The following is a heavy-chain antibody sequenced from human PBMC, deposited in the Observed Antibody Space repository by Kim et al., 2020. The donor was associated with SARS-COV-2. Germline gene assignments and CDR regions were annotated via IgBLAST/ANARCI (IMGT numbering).Heavy chain of an antibody. Sequence: SETLSLTCTVSGGSISSYYWSWIRQPPGKGLEWIGYIYYSGSTNYNPSLKSRVTISVDTSKNRFSLKLSSVTAADTAVYYCARASITMVRGYWWGDAFDIWGQGTMVTVSS. CDR2: IYYSGST. CDR3: ARASITMVRGYWWGDAFDI. J-gene: IGHJ3*02. V-gene: IGHV4-59*01. D-gene: IGHD3-10*01. CDR1: GGSISSYY.